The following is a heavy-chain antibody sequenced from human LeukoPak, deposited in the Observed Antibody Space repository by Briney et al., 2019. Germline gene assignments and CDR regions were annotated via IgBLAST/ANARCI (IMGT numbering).Heavy chain of an antibody. CDR1: GYTLTGYY. J-gene: IGHJ4*02. CDR3: ARDRMWGAESEDY. D-gene: IGHD1-26*01. Sequence: ASVKVSCKASGYTLTGYYMHWVRQAPGQGLEWMGWINPNSGGTNYAQKFQGRVTMTRDTSISTAYMELSRLRSDDTAVYYCARDRMWGAESEDYWGQGTLVTVSS. CDR2: INPNSGGT. V-gene: IGHV1-2*02.